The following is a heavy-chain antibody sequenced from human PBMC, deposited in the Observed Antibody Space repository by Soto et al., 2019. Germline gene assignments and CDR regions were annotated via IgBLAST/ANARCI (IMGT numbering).Heavy chain of an antibody. V-gene: IGHV3-23*01. D-gene: IGHD2-2*01. CDR3: VPRHIVVVPAANPWAFDI. CDR1: GFTFSSYA. J-gene: IGHJ3*02. Sequence: EVQLLESGGGLVQPGGSLRLSCAASGFTFSSYAMSWVRQAPGKGLEWVSAISGSGGSTYYADSVKGRFTISRDNSKNTLYLQMNGLRAEDTAVYYCVPRHIVVVPAANPWAFDIWGQGTMVTVSS. CDR2: ISGSGGST.